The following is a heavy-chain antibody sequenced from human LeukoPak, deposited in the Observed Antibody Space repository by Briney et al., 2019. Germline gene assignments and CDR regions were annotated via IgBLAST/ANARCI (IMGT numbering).Heavy chain of an antibody. D-gene: IGHD5-18*01. J-gene: IGHJ4*02. CDR2: ISGSGVYT. V-gene: IGHV3-23*01. CDR1: GFTFSGYG. Sequence: GGSLRLSCAASGFTFSGYGMSWVRQTPGKGLEWVSVISGSGVYTLYADAVKGRLTISRDNSKNTLDLQMNSLRAEDTAVYYCARDLVQLWSKDYWGQGTLVTVSS. CDR3: ARDLVQLWSKDY.